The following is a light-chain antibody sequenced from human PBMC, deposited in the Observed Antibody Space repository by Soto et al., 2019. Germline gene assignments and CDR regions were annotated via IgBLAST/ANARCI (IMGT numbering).Light chain of an antibody. J-gene: IGKJ1*01. CDR3: QQYNEWPRT. CDR1: QSVKNN. V-gene: IGKV3D-15*01. CDR2: DAS. Sequence: EIVLTQSPGTLSLSPGERATLSCSASQSVKNNYLAWYQQKPDQAPRLLIYDASNRATGIPARFSGSGSGTDFTLTISSLQSEDFAVYSCQQYNEWPRTFGQGTKVDIK.